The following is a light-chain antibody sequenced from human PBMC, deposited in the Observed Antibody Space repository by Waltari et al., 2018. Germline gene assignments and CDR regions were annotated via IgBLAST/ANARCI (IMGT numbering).Light chain of an antibody. CDR2: DIN. V-gene: IGLV2-14*03. J-gene: IGLJ2*01. Sequence: QSALTQPASVSGSLGQSITISCSGTSSDIVGYGCVSWYRQPPGKVPTLINHDINKRPSEVSDRFSGSRSGNTATLTISGLQAEDEAHYFCSSHSRTITLIFGGGTKLTVL. CDR3: SSHSRTITLI. CDR1: SSDIVGYGC.